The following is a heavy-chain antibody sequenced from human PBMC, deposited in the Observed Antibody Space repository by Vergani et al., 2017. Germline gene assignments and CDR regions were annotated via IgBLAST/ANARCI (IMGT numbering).Heavy chain of an antibody. V-gene: IGHV3-23*01. D-gene: IGHD5-12*01. J-gene: IGHJ6*02. CDR2: ISGSGGST. CDR1: GFTFNHYA. Sequence: EVQLLESGGDLVQPGGSLRLSCAASGFTFNHYAMNWVRQAPGKGLEWVSGISGSGGSTYYAGSVKGRFTISRDSSKTTLYLQMNSLSAGDTAVYYCAKANARNSGYDYLYYYHAMDVWGQGTTVTVSS. CDR3: AKANARNSGYDYLYYYHAMDV.